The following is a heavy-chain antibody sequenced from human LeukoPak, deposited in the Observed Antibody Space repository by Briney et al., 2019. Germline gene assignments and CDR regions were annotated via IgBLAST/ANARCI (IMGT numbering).Heavy chain of an antibody. J-gene: IGHJ4*02. Sequence: GGSLRLSCAASGFTFSSYAMHWVRQAPGKGLEWVAVISYDGSNKYYADSVKGRFTISRDNSKNTLYLQMNSLRAEDTAVYYCARDENDILTGYYISDYWGQGTLVTVSS. D-gene: IGHD3-9*01. CDR3: ARDENDILTGYYISDY. CDR2: ISYDGSNK. V-gene: IGHV3-30*04. CDR1: GFTFSSYA.